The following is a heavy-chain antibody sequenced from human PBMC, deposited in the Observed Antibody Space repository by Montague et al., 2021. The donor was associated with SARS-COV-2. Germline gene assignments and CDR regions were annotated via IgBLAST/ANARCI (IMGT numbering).Heavy chain of an antibody. Sequence: TLSLTCTVSGGSISSGGYYWSWIRQHPGKGLEWIGYIYYSGSTYYNPSLKSRVTISVDTSKNQFSLKLSSVTAADTAVYYCARAFFLTGSNPGDPRYYYYYGMDVWGQGTTVTVPS. D-gene: IGHD3-9*01. V-gene: IGHV4-31*03. J-gene: IGHJ6*02. CDR1: GGSISSGGYY. CDR2: IYYSGST. CDR3: ARAFFLTGSNPGDPRYYYYYGMDV.